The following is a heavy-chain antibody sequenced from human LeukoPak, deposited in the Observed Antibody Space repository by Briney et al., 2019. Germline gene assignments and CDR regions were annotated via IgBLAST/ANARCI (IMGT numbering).Heavy chain of an antibody. CDR3: ARGRYCSADICSGGDAFDI. CDR2: IYTRGST. D-gene: IGHD2-15*01. CDR1: GGSINNYY. J-gene: IGHJ3*02. V-gene: IGHV4-4*07. Sequence: PSETLSLTCTVSGGSINNYYWSWIRQPAGKGLEWIGRIYTRGSTNYNPSLKSRVTMSVDTSKNQFSLKLSSVTAADTAVYYCARGRYCSADICSGGDAFDIWGQGTMVAVSS.